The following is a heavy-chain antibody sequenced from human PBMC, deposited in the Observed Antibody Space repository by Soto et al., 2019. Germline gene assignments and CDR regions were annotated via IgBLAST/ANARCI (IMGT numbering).Heavy chain of an antibody. J-gene: IGHJ4*02. Sequence: SGKGRFTISRDNSQNTLYLQMNSLRPEDTGVYYCAREVLWSRYFDYWGQGSLVTVSS. V-gene: IGHV3-30*01. D-gene: IGHD3-10*01. CDR3: AREVLWSRYFDY.